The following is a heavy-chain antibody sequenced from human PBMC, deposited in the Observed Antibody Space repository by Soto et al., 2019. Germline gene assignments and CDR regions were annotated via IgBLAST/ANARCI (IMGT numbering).Heavy chain of an antibody. V-gene: IGHV1-2*02. D-gene: IGHD5-12*01. CDR1: GYTFTGYY. J-gene: IGHJ6*02. Sequence: ASVKVSCKASGYTFTGYYMHWVRQAPGQGLEWMGWINPNSGGTNYAQKLQGRVTMTRDTSISTAYMELSRLRSDDTAVYYCARGPYIVATIYYYYYGMDVWGQGTTVTVSS. CDR3: ARGPYIVATIYYYYYGMDV. CDR2: INPNSGGT.